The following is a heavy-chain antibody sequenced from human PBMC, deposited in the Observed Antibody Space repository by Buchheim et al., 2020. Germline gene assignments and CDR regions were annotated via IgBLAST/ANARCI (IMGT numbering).Heavy chain of an antibody. Sequence: EVKLLDSGGGLVQPGGSLRLSCAASGFIFSSCGMAWVRQAPGKGLVWVSRINSDGSSTSYADSVKGRFTISRDNAKNTLYLQMNSLRAEDTAVYYCARDLFRGWQNYYYYYGMDVWGQGTT. CDR3: ARDLFRGWQNYYYYYGMDV. CDR1: GFIFSSCG. J-gene: IGHJ6*02. D-gene: IGHD6-19*01. V-gene: IGHV3-74*01. CDR2: INSDGSST.